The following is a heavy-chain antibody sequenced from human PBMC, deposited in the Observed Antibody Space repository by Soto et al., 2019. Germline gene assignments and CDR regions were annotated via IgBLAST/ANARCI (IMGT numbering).Heavy chain of an antibody. D-gene: IGHD3-3*01. J-gene: IGHJ6*02. Sequence: GGSLRLSCAASGFTFSSYGMHWVRQAPGKGLEWVAVISYDGSNKYYADSVKGRFTISRDNSKNTLYLQMNSLRAEDTAVYYCANSRYYDFWSGYYQPPYYYYGMDVWGQGTTVTVSS. CDR2: ISYDGSNK. CDR3: ANSRYYDFWSGYYQPPYYYYGMDV. CDR1: GFTFSSYG. V-gene: IGHV3-30*18.